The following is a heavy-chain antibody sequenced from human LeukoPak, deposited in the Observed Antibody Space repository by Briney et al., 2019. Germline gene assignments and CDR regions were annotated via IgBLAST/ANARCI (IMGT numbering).Heavy chain of an antibody. J-gene: IGHJ3*02. D-gene: IGHD3-10*01. CDR1: GFTFSSYA. V-gene: IGHV3-23*01. CDR2: ISGSGGST. Sequence: GESLKISCAASGFTFSSYAMSWVRQAPGKGLEWVSAISGSGGSTYYADSVKGRFTISRDNSKNTLYLQMNSLRAEDTAVYYCAKGLSPRVHPLFDIWGQGTMVTVSS. CDR3: AKGLSPRVHPLFDI.